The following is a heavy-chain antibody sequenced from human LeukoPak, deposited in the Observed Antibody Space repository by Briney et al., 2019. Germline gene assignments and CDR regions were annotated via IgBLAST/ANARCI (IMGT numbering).Heavy chain of an antibody. D-gene: IGHD6-13*01. CDR1: GGSISSSSYY. CDR3: ARRVATAGDY. J-gene: IGHJ4*02. V-gene: IGHV4-39*01. Sequence: SETLSLTCTVSGGSISSSSYYWGWIRQPPGKGLEWIGSIYSSGSTYYNPSLKSRVSISVDTSKNQFSLKLSSVIAADTAVYYCARRVATAGDYWGQGTLVTVSS. CDR2: IYSSGST.